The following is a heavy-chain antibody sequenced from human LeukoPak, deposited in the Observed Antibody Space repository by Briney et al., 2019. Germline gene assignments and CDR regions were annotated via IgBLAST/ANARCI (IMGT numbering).Heavy chain of an antibody. CDR3: ARDPRGGTSRDNWFDP. CDR2: IYYTGST. Sequence: PSETLSLTCTVSGGSISNYYWSWIRQPPGKGLEWMGYIYYTGSTNYNPSPKSRVTISVDTSKNQFSLKVSSVTAADTAVYYCARDPRGGTSRDNWFDPWGQGTLVTVSS. J-gene: IGHJ5*02. CDR1: GGSISNYY. D-gene: IGHD1-1*01. V-gene: IGHV4-59*01.